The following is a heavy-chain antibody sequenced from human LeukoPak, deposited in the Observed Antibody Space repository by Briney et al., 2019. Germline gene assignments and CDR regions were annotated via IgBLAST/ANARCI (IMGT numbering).Heavy chain of an antibody. CDR1: GFTFDRFT. Sequence: PGRSLRLSCAASGFTFDRFTIHWVRQTPGKGLEWVSLINRRGHTFYADSVKGRFTISRDNSGNSVFLQMNSLRPEDTALYHCAKEVDCPSDCLFFHSWGQGTLVTVSS. V-gene: IGHV3-43*01. CDR2: INRRGHT. J-gene: IGHJ4*02. D-gene: IGHD2-21*02. CDR3: AKEVDCPSDCLFFHS.